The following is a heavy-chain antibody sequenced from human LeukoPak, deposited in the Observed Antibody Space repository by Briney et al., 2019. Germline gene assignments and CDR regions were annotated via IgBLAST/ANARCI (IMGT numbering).Heavy chain of an antibody. CDR2: INHSGST. CDR3: ARAPSSMVRGVISPRHYYYYGMDV. V-gene: IGHV4-34*01. CDR1: GGSFSGYY. D-gene: IGHD3-10*01. Sequence: SETLSLTCAVYGGSFSGYYWSWIRQPPGKGLEWIGEINHSGSTNYNPSLKSRVTISVDTSKSQFSLKLSSVTAADTAVYYCARAPSSMVRGVISPRHYYYYGMDVWGQGTTVTVSS. J-gene: IGHJ6*02.